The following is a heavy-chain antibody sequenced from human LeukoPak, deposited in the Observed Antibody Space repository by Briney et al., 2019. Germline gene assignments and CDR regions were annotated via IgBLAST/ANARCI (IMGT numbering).Heavy chain of an antibody. CDR3: ARRTMVRGVIGC. Sequence: SETLSLTCAVYGGSFSGYYWSWIRQPPGKGLEWIGEINHSGSTNYNPSLKSRVTISVDTSKNQFSLKLSSVTAADTAVYYCARRTMVRGVIGCWGQGTLVTVSS. J-gene: IGHJ4*02. CDR2: INHSGST. D-gene: IGHD3-10*01. V-gene: IGHV4-34*01. CDR1: GGSFSGYY.